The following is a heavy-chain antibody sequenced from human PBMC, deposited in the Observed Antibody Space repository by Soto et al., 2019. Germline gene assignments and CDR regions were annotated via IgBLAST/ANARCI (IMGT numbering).Heavy chain of an antibody. CDR2: IYYSGGT. V-gene: IGHV4-59*01. J-gene: IGHJ4*02. Sequence: PSETLSLTCTVSGGSISSYYWSWIRQPPGKGLEWIGYIYYSGGTNYNPSLKSRVTISVDTSKNQFSLKLSSVTAADTAVYYCARALWSSGYDRWGQGTLVTVSS. CDR3: ARALWSSGYDR. CDR1: GGSISSYY. D-gene: IGHD5-12*01.